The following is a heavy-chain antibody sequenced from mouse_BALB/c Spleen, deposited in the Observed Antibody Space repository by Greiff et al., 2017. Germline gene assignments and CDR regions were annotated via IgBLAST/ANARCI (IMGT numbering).Heavy chain of an antibody. Sequence: VQLQQSGAGLVKPGASVKLSCKASGYTFTEYIIHWVKQRSGQGLEWIGWFYPGSGSIKYNEKFKDKATLTEDKSSSTVSMELSRLTSEDSAVYFCARHEVECYGYDGESAMDYWGQGTSVTVSS. J-gene: IGHJ4*01. CDR2: FYPGSGSI. CDR1: GYTFTEYI. V-gene: IGHV1-62-2*01. CDR3: ARHEVECYGYDGESAMDY. D-gene: IGHD2-2*01.